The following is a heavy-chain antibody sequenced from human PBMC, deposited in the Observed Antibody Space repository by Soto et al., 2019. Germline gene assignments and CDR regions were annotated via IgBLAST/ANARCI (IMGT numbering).Heavy chain of an antibody. CDR3: TRGVVIGY. CDR1: GFVFGDYE. V-gene: IGHV3-49*03. J-gene: IGHJ4*02. CDR2: IRTNSRGATT. Sequence: GGSLRLSCTTSGFVFGDYEMSWFRQAPGKGLEWVGFIRTNSRGATTEYGASVRGRFTISRDDSKSVAYLQMNSLKIEDTAVYYCTRGVVIGYWGQGTLVTVSS.